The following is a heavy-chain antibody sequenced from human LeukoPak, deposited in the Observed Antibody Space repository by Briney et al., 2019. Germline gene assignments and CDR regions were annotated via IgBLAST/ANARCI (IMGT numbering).Heavy chain of an antibody. V-gene: IGHV3-30*18. D-gene: IGHD1-26*01. Sequence: GGSLRLSCAASGFTFSSYGMHWVRQAPGKGLEWVAVISYDGSNKYYADSVKGRFTISRDNSKDTLYLQMNSLRAEDTAVYYCANPEIVGATDDAFDIWGQGTMVTVSS. CDR3: ANPEIVGATDDAFDI. J-gene: IGHJ3*02. CDR1: GFTFSSYG. CDR2: ISYDGSNK.